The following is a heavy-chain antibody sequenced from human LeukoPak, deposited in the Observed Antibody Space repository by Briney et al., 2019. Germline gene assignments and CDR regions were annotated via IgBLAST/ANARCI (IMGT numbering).Heavy chain of an antibody. V-gene: IGHV4-30-2*01. CDR3: ARSFSEKFYFES. D-gene: IGHD1-26*01. CDR1: GGSISSGGYY. CDR2: IYHSGST. Sequence: SETLSLTCTVSGGSISSGGYYWSWIRQPPGKGLEWIGYIYHSGSTYYNPSLKSRVAMSLDTSKNQVSLYLTSVTAADTAMYFCARSFSEKFYFESWGQGTLVTVSS. J-gene: IGHJ4*02.